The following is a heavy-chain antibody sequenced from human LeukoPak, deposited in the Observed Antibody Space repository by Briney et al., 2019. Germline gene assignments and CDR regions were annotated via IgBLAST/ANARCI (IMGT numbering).Heavy chain of an antibody. CDR1: GFTFSSYS. J-gene: IGHJ4*02. V-gene: IGHV3-21*01. CDR2: ISSSSSYI. CDR3: ARWLSGGYSKLAFDY. Sequence: GGSLRLSCAASGFTFSSYSMNWVRQAPGKGLEWVSSISSSSSYIYYADSVKGRFTISRDNAKNSLYLQMNSLRAEDTAVYYCARWLSGGYSKLAFDYWGQGTLVTVSS. D-gene: IGHD1-26*01.